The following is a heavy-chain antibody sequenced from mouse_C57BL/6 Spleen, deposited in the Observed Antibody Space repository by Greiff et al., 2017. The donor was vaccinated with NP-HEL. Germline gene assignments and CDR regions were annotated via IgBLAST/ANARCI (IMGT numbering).Heavy chain of an antibody. CDR3: ARDGGVATDYAMDY. CDR2: IYPRSGNT. D-gene: IGHD1-1*01. V-gene: IGHV1-81*01. CDR1: GYTFTSYG. J-gene: IGHJ4*01. Sequence: VQLQQSGAELARPGASVKLSCKASGYTFTSYGISWVKQRTGQGLEWIGEIYPRSGNTYYNEKFKGKATLTADKSSSTAYMELRSLTSEDSAVYFCARDGGVATDYAMDYWGQGTSVTVSS.